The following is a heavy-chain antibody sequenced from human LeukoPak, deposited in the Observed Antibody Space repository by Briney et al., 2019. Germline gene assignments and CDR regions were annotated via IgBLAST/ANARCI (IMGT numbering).Heavy chain of an antibody. V-gene: IGHV4-59*01. Sequence: PSEALSLTCTVSGASISSYYWSWIRQPPGKGLEWIGDIYYSGSIKYNPSLKSRVTMSVDTSKNQFSLKLSSVTAADTAIYYCARENPSGYYNRPIDYWGQGTLVTVSS. D-gene: IGHD3-22*01. CDR2: IYYSGSI. CDR1: GASISSYY. CDR3: ARENPSGYYNRPIDY. J-gene: IGHJ4*02.